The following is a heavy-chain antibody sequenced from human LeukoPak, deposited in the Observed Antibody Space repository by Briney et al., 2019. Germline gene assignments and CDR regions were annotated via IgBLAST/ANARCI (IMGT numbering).Heavy chain of an antibody. D-gene: IGHD3-16*01. CDR1: GFSISGYW. V-gene: IGHV3-74*01. J-gene: IGHJ4*01. CDR3: IREVQVRASASLGL. Sequence: GGSLRLSCAASGFSISGYWMHWVRQSGGEGVVWVLRMNSGGTTINYADSVKGRFTISRDNVDNTLHLQMNSLRVEDTAVYYCIREVQVRASASLGLWGQGTLVTVSS. CDR2: MNSGGTTI.